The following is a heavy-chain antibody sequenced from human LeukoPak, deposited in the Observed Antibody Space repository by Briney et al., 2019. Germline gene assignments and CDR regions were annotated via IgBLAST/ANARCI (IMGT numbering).Heavy chain of an antibody. CDR1: GCSINSYNHY. D-gene: IGHD6-13*01. CDR3: AKAWYSSTWHYFDY. Sequence: PSETLSLTCTVSGCSINSYNHYWVWIRQPPGKGLEWVSSINDNGGSIYYADSVKGRFTISRDNSKKTLYVQMNSLRADDTAVYYCAKAWYSSTWHYFDYWRQGTLVSVSS. V-gene: IGHV3-23*01. J-gene: IGHJ4*02. CDR2: INDNGGSI.